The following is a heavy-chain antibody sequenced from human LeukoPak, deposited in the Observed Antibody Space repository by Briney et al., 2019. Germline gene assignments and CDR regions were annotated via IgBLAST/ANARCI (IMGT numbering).Heavy chain of an antibody. Sequence: HSGRSLRLSCAVSGFTFSSYAMHWVRQAPGKGLEWVAVISYDGSNKYYADSVKGRFTISRDNSKNTLYLQMNSLRAEDTAVYYCATAPSLYSSSGAPDYWGQGTLVTVSS. J-gene: IGHJ4*02. CDR2: ISYDGSNK. CDR1: GFTFSSYA. CDR3: ATAPSLYSSSGAPDY. V-gene: IGHV3-30-3*01. D-gene: IGHD6-6*01.